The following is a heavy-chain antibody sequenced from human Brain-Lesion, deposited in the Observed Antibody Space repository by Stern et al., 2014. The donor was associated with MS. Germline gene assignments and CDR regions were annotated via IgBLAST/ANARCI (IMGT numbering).Heavy chain of an antibody. V-gene: IGHV1-24*01. CDR1: GYTLTELS. D-gene: IGHD1-26*01. Sequence: VQLVESGAEVKKPGASVKVSCQVSGYTLTELSMHWVRQAPRKGLEWMGGFDSEDGETIYAQKFRGRVTMTEDTSTDTAYMELSSLRSEDTAVYYCATLSPGAGGNYYRHFDYWGQGTLVTVSS. CDR3: ATLSPGAGGNYYRHFDY. CDR2: FDSEDGET. J-gene: IGHJ4*02.